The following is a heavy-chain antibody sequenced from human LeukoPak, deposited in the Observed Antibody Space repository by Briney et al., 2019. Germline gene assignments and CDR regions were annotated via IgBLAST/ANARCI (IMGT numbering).Heavy chain of an antibody. Sequence: GGSLRLSCAASGFNFSGSAMHWVRQASGKGLEWVGRIRSKANSYATAYAASVKGRFTISRDDSKNTVYLQMNSLKTEDTAMYYCTRLATYCGGDCSSAFDAFDIWGQGTMVTVSS. CDR2: IRSKANSYAT. V-gene: IGHV3-73*01. J-gene: IGHJ3*02. CDR3: TRLATYCGGDCSSAFDAFDI. D-gene: IGHD2-21*02. CDR1: GFNFSGSA.